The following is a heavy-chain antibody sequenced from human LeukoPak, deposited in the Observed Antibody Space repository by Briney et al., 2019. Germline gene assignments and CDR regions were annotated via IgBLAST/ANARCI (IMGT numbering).Heavy chain of an antibody. Sequence: GGSLRLSCTVSGFTVSSNSMSWVRQAPGKGLEWVSFIYSGGNTHYSDSVKGRFTISRDNSKNTLYLKMNSLRTEDTAVYYCAKGGGYYDSPGFQYWGQGTLVTVSS. D-gene: IGHD3-22*01. V-gene: IGHV3-66*02. CDR1: GFTVSSNS. CDR3: AKGGGYYDSPGFQY. J-gene: IGHJ4*02. CDR2: IYSGGNT.